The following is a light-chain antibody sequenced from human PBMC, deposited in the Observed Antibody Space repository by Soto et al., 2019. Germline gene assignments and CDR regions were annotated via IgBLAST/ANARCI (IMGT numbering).Light chain of an antibody. CDR1: QGISNY. Sequence: DIQMTQSPSAMSASVGGRVTITCRASQGISNYLDWFQQKPGKVPKRLIYAASSLQSGVPSRFSGSVYGTDGTLTISSLKTEDGATYYCLQHNSYTWTFGQGTKVDIK. V-gene: IGKV1-17*03. J-gene: IGKJ1*01. CDR2: AAS. CDR3: LQHNSYTWT.